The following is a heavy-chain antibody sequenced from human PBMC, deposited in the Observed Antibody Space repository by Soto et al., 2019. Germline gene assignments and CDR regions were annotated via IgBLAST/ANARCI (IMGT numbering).Heavy chain of an antibody. V-gene: IGHV4-30-2*01. J-gene: IGHJ5*02. CDR2: IYHSGST. CDR1: GGSIRSGGYS. CDR3: ARQDQGYDFWSGQGWFDP. Sequence: QLQLQESGAGLVKPSQTLSLTCAVSGGSIRSGGYSWSWIRQPPGKGLEWIGYIYHSGSTFYNPSLNSRVTISVDRSKNQFSLKLSSVTAADTAVYYCARQDQGYDFWSGQGWFDPWGQGTLVTVSS. D-gene: IGHD3-3*01.